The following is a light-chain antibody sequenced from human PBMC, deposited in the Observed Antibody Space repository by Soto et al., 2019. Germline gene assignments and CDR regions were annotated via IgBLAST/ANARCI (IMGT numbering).Light chain of an antibody. CDR2: EVT. Sequence: QSVLTQPASVSGSPGQSITISCTGSSSDVGGYNYVSWYQQHPGKAPKLMIYEVTNRPSGVSNRFSGSKSGNTASLTISGLQAEDEADYYCSSYTRSSTLVFGTVTKLTVL. CDR3: SSYTRSSTLV. J-gene: IGLJ1*01. CDR1: SSDVGGYNY. V-gene: IGLV2-14*01.